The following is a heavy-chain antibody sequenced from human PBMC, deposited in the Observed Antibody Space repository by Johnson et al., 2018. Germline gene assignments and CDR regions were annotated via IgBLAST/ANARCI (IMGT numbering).Heavy chain of an antibody. J-gene: IGHJ4*02. CDR3: AKGAEPIVTTTAPFDF. Sequence: VQLVEYGGGLVQPGGSLKVSCVGSGYTFSDYAISWVRQSPVKGLEWVSSVRGSGGKTYYADSVRGRFTVSRDNSKNTVFLQMDSLRVDETATYFCAKGAEPIVTTTAPFDFWGQGTLVTVSS. CDR1: GYTFSDYA. V-gene: IGHV3-23*04. D-gene: IGHD5-12*01. CDR2: VRGSGGKT.